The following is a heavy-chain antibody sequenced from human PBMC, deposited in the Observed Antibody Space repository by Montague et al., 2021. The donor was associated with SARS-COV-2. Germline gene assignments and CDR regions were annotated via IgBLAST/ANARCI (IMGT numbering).Heavy chain of an antibody. CDR3: ARVSLAAAATRSDY. Sequence: SETLSLTCTVSGGSVISGGYYWSWIRQPSGKGLEWIGYIYYSRSTNNNPSLKSRVTISLDTSKNQFSLKLTSVTAADTAVYYCARVSLAAAATRSDYWGQGTLVTVSS. V-gene: IGHV4-61*08. D-gene: IGHD6-13*01. J-gene: IGHJ4*02. CDR2: IYYSRST. CDR1: GGSVISGGYY.